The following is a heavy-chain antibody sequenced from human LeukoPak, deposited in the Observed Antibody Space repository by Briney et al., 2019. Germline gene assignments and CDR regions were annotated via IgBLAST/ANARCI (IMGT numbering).Heavy chain of an antibody. CDR2: IYSSGST. J-gene: IGHJ4*02. CDR1: GGSISSYY. CDR3: ARDLGFWSGPDY. Sequence: PSETLSLTCTVSGGSISSYYWGWIRQPAGKGLQWIGRIYSSGSTSYNPSLKSRVTMSVDTSKNQFSLRLSSVTAADTAVYYCARDLGFWSGPDYWGQGTLVTVSS. V-gene: IGHV4-4*07. D-gene: IGHD3-3*01.